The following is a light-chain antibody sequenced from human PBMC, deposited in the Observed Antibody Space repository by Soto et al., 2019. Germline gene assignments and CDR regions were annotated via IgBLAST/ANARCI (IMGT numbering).Light chain of an antibody. CDR1: QSISSY. CDR3: QQSYSTPYT. J-gene: IGKJ2*01. V-gene: IGKV1-39*01. CDR2: AAS. Sequence: DIQMTQSPSSLSASVGDRVTITCRASQSISSYLNWYQQKPGKAPKLLIYAASSLQSGVPSRFSGSGSGSDFTLTISSLQPEDFATDYFQQSYSTPYTFGPATKLEIK.